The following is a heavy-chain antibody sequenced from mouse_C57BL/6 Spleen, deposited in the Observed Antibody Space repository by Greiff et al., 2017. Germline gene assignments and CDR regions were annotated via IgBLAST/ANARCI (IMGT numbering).Heavy chain of an antibody. D-gene: IGHD3-2*02. V-gene: IGHV1-82*01. CDR2: IYPGDGDT. J-gene: IGHJ2*01. CDR3: ASLDSSGYFDY. CDR1: GYAFSSSW. Sequence: VKVVESGPELVKPGASVKISCKASGYAFSSSWMNWVKQRPGKGLEWIGRIYPGDGDTNYNGKFKGKATLTADKSSSTAYMQLSSLTSEDSAVYFCASLDSSGYFDYWGQGTTLTVSS.